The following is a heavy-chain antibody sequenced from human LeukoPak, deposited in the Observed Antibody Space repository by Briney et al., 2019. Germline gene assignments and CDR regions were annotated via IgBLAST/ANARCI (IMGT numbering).Heavy chain of an antibody. V-gene: IGHV3-23*01. CDR2: ISGSGGST. D-gene: IGHD3-22*01. CDR3: AKEGGSSAYYVYFDY. Sequence: GSLRLSCVASGFTFSSYAMSCVRPAPGGGLEWVSAISGSGGSTYYADSVKGPFTISRDNSKNTLYLQMNSLRAEDTAVYYCAKEGGSSAYYVYFDYWGQGTLVTVSS. J-gene: IGHJ4*02. CDR1: GFTFSSYA.